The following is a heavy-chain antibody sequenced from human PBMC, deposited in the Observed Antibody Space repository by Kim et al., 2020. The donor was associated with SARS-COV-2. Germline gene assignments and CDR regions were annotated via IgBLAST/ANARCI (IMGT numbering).Heavy chain of an antibody. Sequence: ASVKVSCKVSGYTLTELSMHWVRQAPGKGLEWMGGFDPEDGETIYAQKFQGRVTMTEDTSTDTAYMELSSLRSEDTAVYYCATGRYSSSPWVFDPWGQGTLVTVSS. CDR1: GYTLTELS. CDR3: ATGRYSSSPWVFDP. D-gene: IGHD6-13*01. V-gene: IGHV1-24*01. CDR2: FDPEDGET. J-gene: IGHJ5*02.